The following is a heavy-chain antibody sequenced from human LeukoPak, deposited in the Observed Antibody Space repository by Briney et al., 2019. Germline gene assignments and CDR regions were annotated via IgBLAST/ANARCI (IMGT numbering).Heavy chain of an antibody. CDR2: ISYDGSNK. J-gene: IGHJ4*02. D-gene: IGHD1-26*01. Sequence: PGRSLRLSCAASGFTFSSYAMHWVRQAPGKGLEWVAVISYDGSNKYYADSVKGRFTISRDNSKNTLYLQMNSLRAEDTAVYYCARSASGSYYFDYWGQGTLVTVFS. V-gene: IGHV3-30-3*01. CDR3: ARSASGSYYFDY. CDR1: GFTFSSYA.